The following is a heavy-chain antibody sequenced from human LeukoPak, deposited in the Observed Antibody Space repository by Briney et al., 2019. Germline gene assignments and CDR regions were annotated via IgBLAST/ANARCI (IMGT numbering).Heavy chain of an antibody. CDR3: ARNRFRRITPILFDI. D-gene: IGHD3-16*01. J-gene: IGHJ3*02. Sequence: SQTLSLTCTVSGASISTGGYYWSWIRQPPGKGLEWIGYISYSGGTYYNPSVKSRVSLSVDTSKSQFSLKLSSVTTADTAVYYCARNRFRRITPILFDIWGQGTMVTVSS. CDR1: GASISTGGYY. V-gene: IGHV4-30-4*01. CDR2: ISYSGGT.